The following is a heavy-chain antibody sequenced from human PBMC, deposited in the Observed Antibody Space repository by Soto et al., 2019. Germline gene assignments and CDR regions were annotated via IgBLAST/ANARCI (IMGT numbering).Heavy chain of an antibody. J-gene: IGHJ4*02. CDR3: ARGGGGQLHDN. D-gene: IGHD6-6*01. CDR2: MSPSSGNS. V-gene: IGHV1-8*01. CDR1: GYTFTSYD. Sequence: QVQLVQSGAEVKMPGASVKLSCEASGYTFTSYDINWVRQATGEGLEWMGWMSPSSGNSGYAQNFQGRVTMTTDTAISTAYMELTGLTSEDTAIYYCARGGGGQLHDNWGQGTLVTVSS.